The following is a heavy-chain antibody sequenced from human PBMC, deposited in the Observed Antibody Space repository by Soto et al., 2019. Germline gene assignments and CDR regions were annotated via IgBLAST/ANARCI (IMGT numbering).Heavy chain of an antibody. Sequence: PSETLSLTCAVSGGSISSGGYSWSWIRQPPGKGLEWIGYIYHSGSTYYNPSLKSRVTISVDRSKNQFSLKLSSVTAADTAVYYCASSMYYYDSSGYFSYGMDVWGQGSTVT. CDR2: IYHSGST. CDR1: GGSISSGGYS. V-gene: IGHV4-30-2*01. CDR3: ASSMYYYDSSGYFSYGMDV. D-gene: IGHD3-22*01. J-gene: IGHJ6*02.